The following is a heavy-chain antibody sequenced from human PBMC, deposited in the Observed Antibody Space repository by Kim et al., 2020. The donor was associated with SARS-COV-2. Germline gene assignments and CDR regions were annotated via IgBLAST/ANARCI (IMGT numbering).Heavy chain of an antibody. Sequence: GGSLRLSCAASGFTFSSYAMHWVRQAPGKGLEWVAVISYDGSNKYYADSVKGRFTISRDNSKNTLYLQMNSLRAEDMAVYYCARGGAYDILTGYYNWWG. D-gene: IGHD3-9*01. CDR3: ARGGAYDILTGYYNW. CDR2: ISYDGSNK. CDR1: GFTFSSYA. V-gene: IGHV3-30*04. J-gene: IGHJ1*01.